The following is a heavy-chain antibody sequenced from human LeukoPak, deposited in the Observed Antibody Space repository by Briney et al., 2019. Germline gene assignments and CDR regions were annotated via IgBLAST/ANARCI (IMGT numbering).Heavy chain of an antibody. D-gene: IGHD2/OR15-2a*01. Sequence: ASVKVSCKASGYTFTGYYMHWVRQAPGQGLEWMGWINPNSGGTNYAQKFQGRVTMTRDTSSSTAYMELSRLRSDDTAVYYCARIRFNSGYYFDYWGQGTLVTVSS. V-gene: IGHV1-2*02. CDR3: ARIRFNSGYYFDY. CDR1: GYTFTGYY. CDR2: INPNSGGT. J-gene: IGHJ4*02.